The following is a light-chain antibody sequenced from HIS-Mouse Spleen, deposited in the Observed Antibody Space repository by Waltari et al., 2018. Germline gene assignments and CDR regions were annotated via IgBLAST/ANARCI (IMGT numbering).Light chain of an antibody. J-gene: IGKJ3*01. CDR2: GAS. CDR3: QQYGSSFT. Sequence: EIVLTQSPGTLSLSRGERATLSCRASQSVSSSYLAWYQQKPGQAPRLLIYGASSRATGIPDRFSGSGSGTDFTLTISRLEPEDFAVYYCQQYGSSFTFGPGTKVDIK. V-gene: IGKV3-20*01. CDR1: QSVSSSY.